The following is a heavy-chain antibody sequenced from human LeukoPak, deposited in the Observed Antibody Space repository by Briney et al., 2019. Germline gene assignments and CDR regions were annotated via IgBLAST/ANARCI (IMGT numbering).Heavy chain of an antibody. CDR3: ATGRYSSSWYIY. J-gene: IGHJ4*02. Sequence: SVKVSCKASGGTFSSYAISWVRQAPGQGLEWMGRIIPILGIANYAQKFQGRVTITADKSTSTAYMELSSLRSEDTAVYYCATGRYSSSWYIYWGQGTLVTVSS. D-gene: IGHD6-13*01. V-gene: IGHV1-69*04. CDR1: GGTFSSYA. CDR2: IIPILGIA.